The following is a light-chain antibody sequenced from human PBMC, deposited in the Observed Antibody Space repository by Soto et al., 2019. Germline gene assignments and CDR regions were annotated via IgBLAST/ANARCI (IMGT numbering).Light chain of an antibody. CDR2: EVS. Sequence: QSALTQPASVSGSPGQSITISCTGTSSDVGGYNYVSWYQQHPGKAPKLMIFEVSNRPPGVSNRFSGSKSGNTASLTISGLQAADEADYYCSSYTSSSTLVVFGTGTKLTVL. J-gene: IGLJ1*01. V-gene: IGLV2-14*01. CDR3: SSYTSSSTLVV. CDR1: SSDVGGYNY.